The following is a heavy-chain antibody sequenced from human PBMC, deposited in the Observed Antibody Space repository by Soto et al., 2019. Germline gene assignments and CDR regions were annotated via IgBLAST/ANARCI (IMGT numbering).Heavy chain of an antibody. CDR3: ARLVDFWSGYYAISDSYYYYGMDV. J-gene: IGHJ6*02. V-gene: IGHV4-39*01. CDR1: GGSISSSSYY. Sequence: SETLSLTCTVSGGSISSSSYYWGWIRQPPGKGLEWIGSFFYSGSTYYNPSLKSRVTISVDTSKNQFSLKVSSVTAADTAVYYCARLVDFWSGYYAISDSYYYYGMDVWGQGTTVTVSS. D-gene: IGHD3-3*01. CDR2: FFYSGST.